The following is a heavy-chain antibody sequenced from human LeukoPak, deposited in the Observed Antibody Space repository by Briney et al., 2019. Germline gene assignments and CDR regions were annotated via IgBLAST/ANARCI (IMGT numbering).Heavy chain of an antibody. V-gene: IGHV1-18*01. CDR1: DYSFNSYG. CDR3: ARVPYYDFWRGYCLDY. J-gene: IGHJ4*02. Sequence: ASVKVSCKGSDYSFNSYGISWVRQAPGQGLEWMGWIIVYTDTTYFAPKFQDRLTMTTDTSTDTAYMELKNLTSDDTAMYYCARVPYYDFWRGYCLDYWGQGTLVTVSS. CDR2: IIVYTDTT. D-gene: IGHD3-3*01.